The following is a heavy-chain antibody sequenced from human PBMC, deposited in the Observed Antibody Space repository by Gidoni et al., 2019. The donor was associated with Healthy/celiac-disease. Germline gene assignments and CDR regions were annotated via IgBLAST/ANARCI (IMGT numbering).Heavy chain of an antibody. CDR3: AKDMEDTAMVTGLGYYYGMDV. J-gene: IGHJ6*02. D-gene: IGHD5-18*01. CDR1: GFTVADYS. V-gene: IGHV3-9*01. CDR2: ISWNSGSI. Sequence: EVQLVESGGGLVQPGRSLRLSCAASGFTVADYSLHWVRQAPGKGLAWVSGISWNSGSIGYADSVKGRFTISRDNAKNSLYLQMNSLRAEDTALYYCAKDMEDTAMVTGLGYYYGMDVWGQGTTVTVSS.